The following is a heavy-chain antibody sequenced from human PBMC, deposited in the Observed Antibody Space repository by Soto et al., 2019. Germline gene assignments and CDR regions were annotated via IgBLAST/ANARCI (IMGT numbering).Heavy chain of an antibody. CDR2: IMPVFRTP. D-gene: IGHD2-8*01. CDR3: ARDNDRPQLGGNYYYILDV. J-gene: IGHJ6*02. CDR1: GGTFRTAA. V-gene: IGHV1-69*12. Sequence: QVHLEQSGAEVKKPGSSVKVSCKASGGTFRTAAVSWVRQAPGQGLEWLGGIMPVFRTPDYAQKFQGRGTITADESTSTAYMELSGLRFDDTAVYYCARDNDRPQLGGNYYYILDVWGQGTTITVSS.